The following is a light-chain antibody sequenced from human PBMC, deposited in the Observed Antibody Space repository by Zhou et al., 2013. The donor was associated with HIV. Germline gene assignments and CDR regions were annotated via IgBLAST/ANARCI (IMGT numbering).Light chain of an antibody. V-gene: IGKV2-28*01. J-gene: IGKJ1*01. CDR1: QRLLHSNGYTY. CDR2: LGS. Sequence: EIVMTQSPLSLPVTPGEPASISCRSSQRLLHSNGYTYLDWYLQKPGQSPQLLIYLGSNRASGVPDRFSGSGSGTDFTLKISRVEAADVGVYYCMQALQTPWTFGQGTKVEIK. CDR3: MQALQTPWT.